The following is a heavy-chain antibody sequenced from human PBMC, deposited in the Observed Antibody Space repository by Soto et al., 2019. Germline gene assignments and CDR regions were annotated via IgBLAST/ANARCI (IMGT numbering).Heavy chain of an antibody. V-gene: IGHV4-4*02. J-gene: IGHJ4*02. CDR2: IYRTGST. D-gene: IGHD1-7*01. CDR1: GGSFTSNNG. CDR3: ASRDPGTSVDY. Sequence: SESLSLTCPVSGGSFTSNNGWTCVRQPPGQGLEWIGEIYRTGSTNYNPSLKSRVTISLDKSENQFSLKVTSLTAADTAVYYCASRDPGTSVDYWGQGTLVTVSS.